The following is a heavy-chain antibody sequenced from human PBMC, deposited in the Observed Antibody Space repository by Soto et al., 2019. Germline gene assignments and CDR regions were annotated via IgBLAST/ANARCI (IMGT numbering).Heavy chain of an antibody. V-gene: IGHV1-2*04. CDR3: ARSPGTTGWYFDY. J-gene: IGHJ4*02. CDR2: INPNSGGT. CDR1: GYTFTGYY. D-gene: IGHD1-7*01. Sequence: ASVKVSCKASGYTFTGYYMHWVRQAPGQGLEWMGWINPNSGGTNYAQKFQGWVTMTRDTSISTAYMELSRLRSDDTAVYYCARSPGTTGWYFDYWGQGTLVTV.